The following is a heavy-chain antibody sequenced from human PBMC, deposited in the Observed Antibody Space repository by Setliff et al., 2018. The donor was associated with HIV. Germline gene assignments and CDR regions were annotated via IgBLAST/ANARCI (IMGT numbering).Heavy chain of an antibody. D-gene: IGHD6-19*01. CDR2: LKSKTAGGTT. CDR1: GFAFSSTW. J-gene: IGHJ5*02. CDR3: ARESGRYSSGWYEVPVGWFDP. Sequence: GGSLRLSCAASGFAFSSTWMAWVRQAPGKGLEWVGRLKSKTAGGTTDYAAPGKGRFTISRDDSKATLYLQMNSLRAEDTAVYYCARESGRYSSGWYEVPVGWFDPWGQGTLVTVSS. V-gene: IGHV3-15*01.